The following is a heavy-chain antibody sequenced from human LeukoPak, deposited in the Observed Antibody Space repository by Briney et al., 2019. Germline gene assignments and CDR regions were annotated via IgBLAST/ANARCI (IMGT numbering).Heavy chain of an antibody. CDR3: ARDYSRSSSSAYYYYYGMDV. D-gene: IGHD6-6*01. CDR2: IWYDGSNK. V-gene: IGHV3-33*01. J-gene: IGHJ6*02. Sequence: GGSLRLSCAASGFTFSGYGMHWVRQAPGKGLEWVAVIWYDGSNKYYADSVKGRFTISRDNSKNTLYLQMNSLRAEDTAVHYCARDYSRSSSSAYYYYYGMDVWGQGTTVTVSS. CDR1: GFTFSGYG.